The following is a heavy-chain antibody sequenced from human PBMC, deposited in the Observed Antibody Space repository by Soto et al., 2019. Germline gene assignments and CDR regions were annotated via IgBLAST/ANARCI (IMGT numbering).Heavy chain of an antibody. CDR2: ISGSGGST. CDR3: AKSSGYYPEYFQY. CDR1: GFTFSSYA. Sequence: EVQLLESGGRLVQPGGSLRLSCVASGFTFSSYAMTWVRQAPGKGLEWVSGISGSGGSTYYADSVKSRFTISRDKSKNTLYLQMDSLRAEDTAVYHCAKSSGYYPEYFQYWGQGTLVTVSS. J-gene: IGHJ1*01. D-gene: IGHD3-22*01. V-gene: IGHV3-23*01.